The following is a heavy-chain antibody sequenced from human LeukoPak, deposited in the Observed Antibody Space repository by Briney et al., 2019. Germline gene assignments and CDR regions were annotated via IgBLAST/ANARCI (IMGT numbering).Heavy chain of an antibody. D-gene: IGHD2-15*01. CDR2: INPGNGDT. Sequence: GASVKVSCTGFGYTFTNYAVHWVRQAPGQRLEWLGWINPGNGDTKYSQNFQGRVTVTSDTSAATAYVELNSLTSEDTAVYYCARERWHCRVNCYSVYYYALDVWGQGTTVTVSS. CDR1: GYTFTNYA. CDR3: ARERWHCRVNCYSVYYYALDV. V-gene: IGHV1-3*01. J-gene: IGHJ6*02.